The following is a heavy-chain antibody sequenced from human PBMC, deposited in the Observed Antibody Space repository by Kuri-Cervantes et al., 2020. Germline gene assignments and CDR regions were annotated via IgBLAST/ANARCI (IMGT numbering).Heavy chain of an antibody. Sequence: SETLSLTCTVSGGSVSSDSYYWSWIRQPPGKGLEWIGYIYYSGSTVYNPSLKSRVTISVDTSKNQFSLKLSSVTAADTAVYYCARGTLYIYFDYWGQGTLVTVSS. CDR1: GGSVSSDSYY. D-gene: IGHD2-2*02. J-gene: IGHJ4*02. CDR3: ARGTLYIYFDY. V-gene: IGHV4-61*01. CDR2: IYYSGST.